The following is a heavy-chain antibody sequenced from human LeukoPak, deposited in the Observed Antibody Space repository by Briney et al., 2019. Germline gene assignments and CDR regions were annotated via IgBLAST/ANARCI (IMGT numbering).Heavy chain of an antibody. J-gene: IGHJ4*02. CDR3: ARHKLGTGY. CDR1: GGSISSSSYS. D-gene: IGHD7-27*01. V-gene: IGHV4-61*05. Sequence: SETLSLTCTVSGGSISSSSYSWGWIRQPPGKGLEWIGYIYYSGSTNYNPSLKSRVTISVDTSKNQFSLKLISVTAADTAVYYCARHKLGTGYWGQGTLVTVSS. CDR2: IYYSGST.